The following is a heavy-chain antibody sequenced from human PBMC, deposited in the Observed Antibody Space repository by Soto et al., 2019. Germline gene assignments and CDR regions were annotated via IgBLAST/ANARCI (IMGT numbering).Heavy chain of an antibody. CDR2: FDPEDGET. V-gene: IGHV1-24*01. Sequence: SAEVSCKVCGYTLTGLSMQSVQHSPGKGLEWMGGFDPEDGETIYAQKFQGRVTMTEDTSTDTAYMELSSLRSEDTAVYYCATSWELPYYFDYWGQGTLVTVSS. CDR3: ATSWELPYYFDY. J-gene: IGHJ4*02. D-gene: IGHD1-26*01. CDR1: GYTLTGLS.